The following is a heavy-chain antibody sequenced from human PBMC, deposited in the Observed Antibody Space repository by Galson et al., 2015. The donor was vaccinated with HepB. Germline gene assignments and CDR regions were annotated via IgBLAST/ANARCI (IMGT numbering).Heavy chain of an antibody. CDR1: GDSVSSNSAA. Sequence: CAISGDSVSSNSAAWTWIRQSPSRGLEWLGRTSYRSKWYNDYAESVKSRISINSDTSENQFSLQLNSVTPEDTAIYYCARQYSGATDYWGQGTLVTVSS. J-gene: IGHJ4*02. V-gene: IGHV6-1*01. CDR3: ARQYSGATDY. D-gene: IGHD1-26*01. CDR2: TSYRSKWYN.